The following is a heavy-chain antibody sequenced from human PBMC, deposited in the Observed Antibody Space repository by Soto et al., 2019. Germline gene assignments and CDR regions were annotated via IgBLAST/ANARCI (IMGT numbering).Heavy chain of an antibody. CDR1: GFTLSDYY. Sequence: QVQLVESGGGLVEPGGSLRLSCAASGFTLSDYYMSWIRQAPGKGLEWVAYISSNRRYTNYADSVKGRCTISKDNAKKPLHLQMSSLRVDDTAVYYCARHKLYGSGIGGGYGVDVWGQGTTVTVSS. V-gene: IGHV3-11*05. CDR2: ISSNRRYT. CDR3: ARHKLYGSGIGGGYGVDV. J-gene: IGHJ6*02. D-gene: IGHD3-10*01.